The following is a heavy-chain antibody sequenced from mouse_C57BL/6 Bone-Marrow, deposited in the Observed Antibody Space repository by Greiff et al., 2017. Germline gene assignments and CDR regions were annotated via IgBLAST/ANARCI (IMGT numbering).Heavy chain of an antibody. CDR3: TTGSSYSYYFDY. Sequence: VQLQQSGAELVRPGASVKLSCTASGFNIKDDYMHWVKQRPEQGLEWIGWIDPENGDTEYASKFQGKATITADTSSNTAYLQLSSLTSEDTAVYYCTTGSSYSYYFDYWGQGTTRTVSS. CDR2: IDPENGDT. D-gene: IGHD1-1*01. CDR1: GFNIKDDY. V-gene: IGHV14-4*01. J-gene: IGHJ2*01.